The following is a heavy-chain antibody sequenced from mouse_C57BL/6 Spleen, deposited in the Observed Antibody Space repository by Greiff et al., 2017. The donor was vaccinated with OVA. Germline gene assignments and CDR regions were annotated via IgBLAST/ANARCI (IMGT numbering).Heavy chain of an antibody. V-gene: IGHV14-1*01. Sequence: EVQLQQSGAELVRPGASVKLSCTASGFNFKDYYMHWVKQRPEQGLEWIGRIDPGDGDTEYAAKFQGKATMTADTSSNTAYLQLSSLTSEDTAVYYCTAGSSYEYMDYWGQGTTLTVSS. CDR3: TAGSSYEYMDY. D-gene: IGHD1-1*01. CDR2: IDPGDGDT. CDR1: GFNFKDYY. J-gene: IGHJ2*01.